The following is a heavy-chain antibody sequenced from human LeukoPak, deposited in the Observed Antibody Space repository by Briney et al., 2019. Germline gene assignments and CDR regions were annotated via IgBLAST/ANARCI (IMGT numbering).Heavy chain of an antibody. D-gene: IGHD6-13*01. CDR3: ARGYIAAAVPDFDY. CDR2: ISAYSGNT. J-gene: IGHJ4*02. V-gene: IGHV1-18*01. Sequence: ASVKVSCKASGYTFTSYGISWVRQAPGQGLEWMGWISAYSGNTNYAQKLQGRVTMTTDTSTSTAYMELRSLRSDDTAVYYCARGYIAAAVPDFDYWGQGTLVTVSS. CDR1: GYTFTSYG.